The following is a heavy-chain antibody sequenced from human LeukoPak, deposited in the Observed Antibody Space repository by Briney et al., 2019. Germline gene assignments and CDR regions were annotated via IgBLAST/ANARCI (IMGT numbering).Heavy chain of an antibody. D-gene: IGHD3-3*01. J-gene: IGHJ6*03. CDR3: ARVPNYDFWSGYRPTYYYYMDV. CDR2: INHSGST. CDR1: GGSFSGYY. Sequence: PSETLSLTCAVYGGSFSGYYWSWLRQPPGKGLEWIGEINHSGSTNYNPSLTSRVTISVDTSKNQFSLKLSSVTAADTAVYYCARVPNYDFWSGYRPTYYYYMDVWGKGTTVTVSS. V-gene: IGHV4-34*01.